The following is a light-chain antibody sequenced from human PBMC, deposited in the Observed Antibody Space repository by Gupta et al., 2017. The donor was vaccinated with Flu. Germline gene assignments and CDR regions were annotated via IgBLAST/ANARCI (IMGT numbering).Light chain of an antibody. J-gene: IGKJ2*01. Sequence: VLTQSPGTLSLSPGERVTRSCRASQSINSNYLAWYQQKPGQAPRLLIFSASSRATGLPDRFSGSGSGTEFTLTINRLEPEDFAMYYCRHEDNSLPIFGQGTKMDIK. V-gene: IGKV3-20*01. CDR2: SAS. CDR3: RHEDNSLPI. CDR1: QSINSNY.